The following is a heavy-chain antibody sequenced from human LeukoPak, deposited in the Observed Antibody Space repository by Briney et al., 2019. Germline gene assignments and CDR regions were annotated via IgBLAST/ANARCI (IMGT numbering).Heavy chain of an antibody. Sequence: PSETLSLTCAVYGGSFSGYYWSWIRQPPGKGLEWIGEINHSGSTNYNPSLKSRVTISVDTSKNQFSLKLSSVTAADTAVYYCARRRITMVRGVLERARYYMDVWGKGATVTISS. CDR3: ARRRITMVRGVLERARYYMDV. D-gene: IGHD3-10*01. J-gene: IGHJ6*03. V-gene: IGHV4-34*01. CDR1: GGSFSGYY. CDR2: INHSGST.